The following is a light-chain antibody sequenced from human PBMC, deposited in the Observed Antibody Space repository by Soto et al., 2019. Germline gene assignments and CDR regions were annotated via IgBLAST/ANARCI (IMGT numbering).Light chain of an antibody. V-gene: IGKV1-39*01. CDR1: QSISSY. CDR3: QQSYSTPWT. J-gene: IGKJ1*01. Sequence: DIQMTQSPSSLSASVGDRVTITCRASQSISSYLKWYQPKPGKAPKLLIYAASSLQSGVPSRFSGSGSGTDFTLTISSLQPEDFATYYCQQSYSTPWTFGQGTKVEIK. CDR2: AAS.